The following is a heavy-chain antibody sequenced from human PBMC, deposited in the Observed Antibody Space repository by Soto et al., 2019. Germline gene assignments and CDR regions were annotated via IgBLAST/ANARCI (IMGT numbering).Heavy chain of an antibody. V-gene: IGHV3-21*01. CDR3: ARVPHSSSWAYLDY. CDR2: ISSSSSYI. Sequence: GSLRLSCAASGXPFSSYRMNWVRQAPGKGLEWVSSISSSSSYIYYADSVKGRFTISRDNAKNSLYLQMNSMRAEDTAVYYCARVPHSSSWAYLDYWGQGTLVTVSS. D-gene: IGHD6-13*01. CDR1: GXPFSSYR. J-gene: IGHJ4*02.